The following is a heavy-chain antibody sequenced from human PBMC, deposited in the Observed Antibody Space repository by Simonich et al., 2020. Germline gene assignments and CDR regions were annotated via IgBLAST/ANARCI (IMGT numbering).Heavy chain of an antibody. D-gene: IGHD6-13*01. CDR1: GVTFSRYG. Sequence: QVQLVESGGGVVQPGRSLRLSCAASGVTFSRYGIHGGRQAPGKGLGWVAVIWYERSKTNYATSVKGRFTISRDNSKNTLYLQMNSLRAEDTAVYYCARAYSSSWYNWFDPWGQGTLVTVSS. V-gene: IGHV3-33*01. CDR2: IWYERSKT. CDR3: ARAYSSSWYNWFDP. J-gene: IGHJ5*02.